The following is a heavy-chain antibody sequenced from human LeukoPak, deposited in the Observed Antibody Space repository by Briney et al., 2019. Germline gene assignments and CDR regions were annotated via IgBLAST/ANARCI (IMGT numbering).Heavy chain of an antibody. V-gene: IGHV1-3*01. J-gene: IGHJ6*02. CDR1: GYTFTSYA. CDR3: ARDEPHCSSTSCYTEYYYSYGMDV. D-gene: IGHD2-2*02. Sequence: EASVTVSCKASGYTFTSYAMRWVRQAPGQRLEWMGWINAGNGNTKYSQKFQGRVTITRDTSASTAYMELSSLRSEDTAVYYCARDEPHCSSTSCYTEYYYSYGMDVWGQGTTVTVSS. CDR2: INAGNGNT.